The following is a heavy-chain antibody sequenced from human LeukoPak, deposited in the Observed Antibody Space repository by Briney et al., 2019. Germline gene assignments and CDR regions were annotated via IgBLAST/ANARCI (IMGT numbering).Heavy chain of an antibody. CDR3: ARDLSSPGSSGSA. V-gene: IGHV4-4*07. CDR2: ISTSGST. J-gene: IGHJ5*02. Sequence: KPSETLSLTCTVSGGSISTFYWSWIRQPAGKGLEWIGRISTSGSTNYNPSLKSRVTTSVDTSKNQFSLKLTSVTAADTAVYYCARDLSSPGSSGSAWGQGTLVTVSS. CDR1: GGSISTFY. D-gene: IGHD6-19*01.